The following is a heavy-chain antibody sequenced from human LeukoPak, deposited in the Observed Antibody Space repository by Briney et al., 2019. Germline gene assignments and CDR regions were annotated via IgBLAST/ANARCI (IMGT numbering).Heavy chain of an antibody. D-gene: IGHD6-13*01. V-gene: IGHV4-39*07. CDR1: GGSISSSSYY. Sequence: KPSETLSLTCTVSGGSISSSSYYWGWIRQPPGKGLEWIGTIYYGGSTYYNPSLKSRVTISVDTSKNQFSLKLSSVTAADTAVYYCASGFTSTWYLVLAYWGQGTPVTVSS. CDR2: IYYGGST. CDR3: ASGFTSTWYLVLAY. J-gene: IGHJ4*02.